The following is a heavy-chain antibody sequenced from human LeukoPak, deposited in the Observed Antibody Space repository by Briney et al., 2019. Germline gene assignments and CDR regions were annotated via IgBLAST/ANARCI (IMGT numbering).Heavy chain of an antibody. CDR1: GGSISSSSYY. V-gene: IGHV4-39*07. J-gene: IGHJ3*02. CDR2: IHYSGST. CDR3: ARDPRRMGGDPLLFNAFDI. D-gene: IGHD2-21*02. Sequence: SETLSLTCTVSGGSISSSSYYWGWIRQPPGKGLEWIGSIHYSGSTYYNPSLKSRVTISVDTSKNQFSLKLSSVTAADTAVYYCARDPRRMGGDPLLFNAFDIWGQGTMVIVSS.